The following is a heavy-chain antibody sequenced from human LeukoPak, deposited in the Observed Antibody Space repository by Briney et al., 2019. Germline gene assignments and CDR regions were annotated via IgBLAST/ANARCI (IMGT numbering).Heavy chain of an antibody. CDR2: VGISSGNT. D-gene: IGHD5-24*01. CDR1: GFTFSDYS. Sequence: GGSLRLSCAASGFTFSDYSMNWVRQAPGKGLEWISYVGISSGNTKYADSVKGRFTISGDSAKNSVFLQMNSLRVEDTAVYYCARDHRYTFDNWGQGTLVTVSS. CDR3: ARDHRYTFDN. J-gene: IGHJ4*02. V-gene: IGHV3-48*04.